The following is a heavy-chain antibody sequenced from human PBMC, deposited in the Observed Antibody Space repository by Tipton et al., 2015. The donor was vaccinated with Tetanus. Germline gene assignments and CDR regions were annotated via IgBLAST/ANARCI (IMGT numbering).Heavy chain of an antibody. CDR3: ARGLHCSGGSCYISWYFDL. V-gene: IGHV3-48*03. CDR1: GFTFSSYE. J-gene: IGHJ2*01. CDR2: ISSSGSTI. D-gene: IGHD2-15*01. Sequence: SLRLSCAASGFTFSSYEMNWVRQAPGKGLEWVSYISSSGSTIYYADSVKGRFTISRDNAKNSLYLQMNSLRAEDTAVYYCARGLHCSGGSCYISWYFDLWGRGTLVTVSS.